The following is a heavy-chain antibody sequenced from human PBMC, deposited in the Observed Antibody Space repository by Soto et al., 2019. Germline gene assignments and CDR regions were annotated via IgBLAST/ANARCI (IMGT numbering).Heavy chain of an antibody. V-gene: IGHV4-30-2*01. CDR2: IYHSGST. D-gene: IGHD2-15*01. CDR1: GGSISSGGYS. Sequence: QLQLQESGSGLVKPSQTLSLTCAVSGGSISSGGYSWSWIRQPPGKGLEWIGYIYHSGSTYYNPSLESRVTTSVDRSKNHFSLKLSPVSAAATAVYYCAGGQVVAAHHWGQGTLVTVSS. J-gene: IGHJ5*02. CDR3: AGGQVVAAHH.